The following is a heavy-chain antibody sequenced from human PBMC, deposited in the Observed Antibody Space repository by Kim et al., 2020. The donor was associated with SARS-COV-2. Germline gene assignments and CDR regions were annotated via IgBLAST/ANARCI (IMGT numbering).Heavy chain of an antibody. D-gene: IGHD2-15*01. CDR3: ARMVRSCRGDRRDSGWYCYYGMDV. V-gene: IGHV1-18*01. J-gene: IGHJ6*02. Sequence: ASVKVSCKASGYTFTSYGISWVRQAPGQGLEWMGWISAHNGNTNYAQKLQGRVTMTTDTSTSTAYMELRSLRSNDTAVFYCARMVRSCRGDRRDSGWYCYYGMDVWGQGTTVSVSS. CDR1: GYTFTSYG. CDR2: ISAHNGNT.